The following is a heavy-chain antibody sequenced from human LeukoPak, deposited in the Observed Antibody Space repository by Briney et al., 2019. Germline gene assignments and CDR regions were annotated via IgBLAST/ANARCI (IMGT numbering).Heavy chain of an antibody. CDR2: IIPIFGIA. J-gene: IGHJ4*02. D-gene: IGHD2-2*01. CDR3: ASSPSYCSRTSCPVRYFDY. Sequence: SSVKVSCKASGGTFSSYAISWVRQAPGQGLEWMGRIIPIFGIANYAQKFQGRVTITADKSTSTAYMELSSLRSEDTAVYYCASSPSYCSRTSCPVRYFDYWGQGTLVTVSS. V-gene: IGHV1-69*04. CDR1: GGTFSSYA.